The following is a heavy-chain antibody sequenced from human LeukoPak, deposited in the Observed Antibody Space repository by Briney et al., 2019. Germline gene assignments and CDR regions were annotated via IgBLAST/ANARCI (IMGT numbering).Heavy chain of an antibody. CDR2: IYYSGST. D-gene: IGHD1-1*01. J-gene: IGHJ4*02. V-gene: IGHV4-39*07. CDR1: GGSISSSNYY. CDR3: AREEGNEGYFDY. Sequence: PSETLSLTCTVFGGSISSSNYYWGWIRQPPGKGLEWIGTIYYSGSTYYNPSLKSRVTISVDTSKNQFSLKLSSVTAADTAVYYCAREEGNEGYFDYWGQGTLVTVSS.